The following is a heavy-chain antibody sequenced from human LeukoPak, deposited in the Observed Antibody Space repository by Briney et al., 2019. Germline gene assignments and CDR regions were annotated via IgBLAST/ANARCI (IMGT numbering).Heavy chain of an antibody. Sequence: ASVKVSRKASGYTFTGYYMHWVRQAPGQGLEWMGWINPNSGGTNYAQKFQGRVTMTRDTSISTAYMELSRLRSDDTAVYYCARDPRPYYDFWSGYYTETHFDYWGQGTLVTVSS. J-gene: IGHJ4*02. D-gene: IGHD3-3*01. CDR1: GYTFTGYY. CDR3: ARDPRPYYDFWSGYYTETHFDY. V-gene: IGHV1-2*02. CDR2: INPNSGGT.